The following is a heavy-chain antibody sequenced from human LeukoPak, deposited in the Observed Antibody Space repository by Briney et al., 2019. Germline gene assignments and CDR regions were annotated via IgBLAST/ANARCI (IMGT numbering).Heavy chain of an antibody. CDR2: ISAYNGNT. D-gene: IGHD6-13*01. Sequence: GASVKVSCKASGYTFTSYAMNWVRQAPGQGLEWMGWISAYNGNTNHAQKFQGRVTMTTDTSTSTAYMELRSLRSDDTAVYFCARDPVSTSWYSAYNYYGMDVWGQGTTVTVSS. V-gene: IGHV1-18*01. J-gene: IGHJ6*02. CDR3: ARDPVSTSWYSAYNYYGMDV. CDR1: GYTFTSYA.